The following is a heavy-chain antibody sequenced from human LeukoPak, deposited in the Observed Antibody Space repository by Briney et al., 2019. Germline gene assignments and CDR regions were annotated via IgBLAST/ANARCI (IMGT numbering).Heavy chain of an antibody. J-gene: IGHJ6*02. CDR1: GFTFSSYS. CDR3: ARDLSPLYYYYGMDV. Sequence: GGSLRLSCAASGFTFSSYSMNWVRQAPGKGLEWVSSISSSSSCIYYADSVKGRFTISRDNAKNSLYLQMNSLRAEDTAVYYCARDLSPLYYYYGMDVWGQGTTVTVSS. V-gene: IGHV3-21*01. CDR2: ISSSSSCI.